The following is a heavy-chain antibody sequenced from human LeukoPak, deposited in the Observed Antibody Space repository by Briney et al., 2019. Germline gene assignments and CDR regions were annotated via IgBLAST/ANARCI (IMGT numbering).Heavy chain of an antibody. CDR2: IIPIFGTA. Sequence: GASVKVSCKASEGTFSSYAISWVRQAPGQGLEWMGGIIPIFGTANYAQKFQGRVTITADESTSTAYMELSSLRSEDTAVYYCARVSRYYFDYWGQGTLVTVSS. V-gene: IGHV1-69*13. CDR1: EGTFSSYA. CDR3: ARVSRYYFDY. J-gene: IGHJ4*02.